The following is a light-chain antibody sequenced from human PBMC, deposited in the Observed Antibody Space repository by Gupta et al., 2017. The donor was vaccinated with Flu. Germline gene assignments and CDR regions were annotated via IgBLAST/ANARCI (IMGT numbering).Light chain of an antibody. CDR1: QSVSSN. J-gene: IGKJ4*01. V-gene: IGKV3-15*01. CDR3: QQYSKWPLT. Sequence: EIVMTQSPATLSVSPGERATLSCRASQSVSSNSAWYQQKPGQAPRLLIYGASTRAAGIPARFSGSGSGTEFTLTISSLQSEDFAVYYCQQYSKWPLTFGGGTKVEIK. CDR2: GAS.